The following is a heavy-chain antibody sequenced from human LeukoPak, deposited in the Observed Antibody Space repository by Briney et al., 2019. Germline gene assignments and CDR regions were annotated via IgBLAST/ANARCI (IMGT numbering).Heavy chain of an antibody. CDR2: IYSGGST. Sequence: GGSLRLSCAASGFTVSSNYMSWVRQAPGKWLEWVSVIYSGGSTYYADSVKGRFTISRDNSKNTLYLQMNSLRAEDTAVYYCARGGIVVVTAIHDAFDIWGQGTMVTVSS. J-gene: IGHJ3*02. CDR1: GFTVSSNY. V-gene: IGHV3-53*01. CDR3: ARGGIVVVTAIHDAFDI. D-gene: IGHD2-21*02.